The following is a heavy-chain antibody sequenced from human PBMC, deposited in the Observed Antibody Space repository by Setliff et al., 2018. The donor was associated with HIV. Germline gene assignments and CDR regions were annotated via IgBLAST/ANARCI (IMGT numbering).Heavy chain of an antibody. CDR1: GYTFTTYG. V-gene: IGHV1-18*01. CDR2: ISGYNANK. J-gene: IGHJ6*02. D-gene: IGHD2-2*01. CDR3: ARGGYCSGTSCSMDSFYFYGMDV. Sequence: ASVKVSCKASGYTFTTYGLTWVRQAPGQGLEWMGWISGYNANKYYAEKLQGRVTVTIDTSTTTAYMELRSLRSDDTAVYYCARGGYCSGTSCSMDSFYFYGMDVWGQGTTVTVSS.